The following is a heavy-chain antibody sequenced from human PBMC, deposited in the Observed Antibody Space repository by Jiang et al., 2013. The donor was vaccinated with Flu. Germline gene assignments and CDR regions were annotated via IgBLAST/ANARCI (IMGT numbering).Heavy chain of an antibody. CDR3: ARGGSSWYPKYYYYGMDV. V-gene: IGHV1-69*01. D-gene: IGHD6-13*01. CDR2: IIPIFGTA. J-gene: IGHJ6*02. Sequence: GAEVKKPGSSVKVSCKASGGTFSSYAISWVRQAPGQGLEWMGGIIPIFGTANYAQKFQGRVTITADESTSTAYMELSSLRSEDTAVYYCARGGSSWYPKYYYYGMDVWGQGTTVTVSS. CDR1: GGTFSSYA.